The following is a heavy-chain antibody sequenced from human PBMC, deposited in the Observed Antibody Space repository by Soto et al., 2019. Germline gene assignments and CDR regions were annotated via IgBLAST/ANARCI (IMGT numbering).Heavy chain of an antibody. CDR3: ARHAVHSSDFTDY. V-gene: IGHV4-59*08. Sequence: SETLSLTCTVSGGSISSYYWSWIRQPPGKGLEWIAYIYSSGSTNYNPSLKSRVTISVDTSKNQFSLKLSSVTAADTAVYYCARHAVHSSDFTDYWGQGTLVTVSS. CDR1: GGSISSYY. J-gene: IGHJ4*02. CDR2: IYSSGST. D-gene: IGHD6-19*01.